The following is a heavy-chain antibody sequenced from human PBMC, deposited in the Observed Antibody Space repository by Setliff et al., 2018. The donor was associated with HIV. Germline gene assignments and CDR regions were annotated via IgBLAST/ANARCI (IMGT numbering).Heavy chain of an antibody. CDR3: TREGRGDPALAATRLDY. Sequence: SETLSLTCSVSGDSFSTSSYFCGWVRQSPGGGLEWIGNIFYTGFTHYNPSLKSRVTISIDTSKNHFSLSLASVSDSDTAVYYCTREGRGDPALAATRLDYWGQGKLVTVSS. CDR1: GDSFSTSSYF. CDR2: IFYTGFT. J-gene: IGHJ4*02. V-gene: IGHV4-39*02. D-gene: IGHD2-15*01.